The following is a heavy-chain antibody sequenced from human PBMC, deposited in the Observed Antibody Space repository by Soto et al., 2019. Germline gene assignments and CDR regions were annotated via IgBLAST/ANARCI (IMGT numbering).Heavy chain of an antibody. V-gene: IGHV1-18*04. D-gene: IGHD3-22*01. J-gene: IGHJ5*02. Sequence: ASVKVSCKASGYTFTNYGINWVRQAPGQGLEWVGWISAYNGNTKYTQKLQGRVTVTTDTSTSTAYMELRSLISDDTAVYYCARDGFNIYYYDSSGPRWFDPWGQGTLGTVSS. CDR3: ARDGFNIYYYDSSGPRWFDP. CDR1: GYTFTNYG. CDR2: ISAYNGNT.